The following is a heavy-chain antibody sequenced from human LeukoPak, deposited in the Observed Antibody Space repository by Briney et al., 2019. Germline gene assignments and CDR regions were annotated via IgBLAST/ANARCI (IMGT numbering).Heavy chain of an antibody. V-gene: IGHV3-23*01. CDR2: ISGSGGST. CDR1: GLTFSKAY. J-gene: IGHJ4*02. Sequence: PGGSLRLSCAASGLTFSKAYMSWVRQAPGKGLEWVSSISGSGGSTYYADSVKGRFTISRDNSKDTLYLQMNSLRAEDTAVYYCAKGPLLWDWGQGTLVTVSS. CDR3: AKGPLLWD. D-gene: IGHD2/OR15-2a*01.